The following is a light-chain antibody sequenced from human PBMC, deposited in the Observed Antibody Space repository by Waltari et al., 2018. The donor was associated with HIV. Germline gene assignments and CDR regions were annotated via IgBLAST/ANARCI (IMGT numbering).Light chain of an antibody. Sequence: QSALTQPASVSGSPGQSITISCTGTSTAVGDSKYVSWYQQHPGKSPKPMIYEVTYRPSVVSNRFSGSKSGNTASLTISGHQAEDGADYYCSSYTSSSTYVFGTGTKVTVL. CDR2: EVT. J-gene: IGLJ1*01. CDR1: STAVGDSKY. CDR3: SSYTSSSTYV. V-gene: IGLV2-14*01.